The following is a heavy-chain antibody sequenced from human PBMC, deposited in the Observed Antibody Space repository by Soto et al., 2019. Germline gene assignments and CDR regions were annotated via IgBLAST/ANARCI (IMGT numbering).Heavy chain of an antibody. Sequence: EVQLLESGGDLVQPGGSLRLACTASGFPFVSCAMNWVRQAPGKGLEWVGRIKTRIDSATTDYAAPVKGRFTISRDDSKNTLYLQMDSLKTEDTAVYYCTTEDPSWLRGLEYWGQGTLVTVSS. CDR1: GFPFVSCA. V-gene: IGHV3-15*01. D-gene: IGHD5-12*01. J-gene: IGHJ4*02. CDR2: IKTRIDSATT. CDR3: TTEDPSWLRGLEY.